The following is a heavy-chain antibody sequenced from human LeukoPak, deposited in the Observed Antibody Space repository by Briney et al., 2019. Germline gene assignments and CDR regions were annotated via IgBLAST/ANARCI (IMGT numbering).Heavy chain of an antibody. CDR2: ISYDGSNK. V-gene: IGHV3-30*18. Sequence: GGSLRLSCAASGFTFSSYGMHWVRQAPGKGLEWVAVISYDGSNKYYADSVKGRFTISRDNSKNTLYLQMNSLRAEDTAVYYCAKDLAPGGVTTLMDYWGQGTLVTVPS. CDR3: AKDLAPGGVTTLMDY. D-gene: IGHD4-17*01. J-gene: IGHJ4*02. CDR1: GFTFSSYG.